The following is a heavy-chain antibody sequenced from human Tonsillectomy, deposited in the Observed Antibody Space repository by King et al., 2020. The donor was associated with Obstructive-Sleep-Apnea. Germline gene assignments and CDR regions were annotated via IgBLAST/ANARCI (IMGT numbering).Heavy chain of an antibody. D-gene: IGHD3-10*01. V-gene: IGHV3-13*01. CDR3: AREDFYGSGTMDV. Sequence: VQLVESGGGLVQPGGSLRLSCAASLFTFSSYDMHWFRQATGKGLDGVASICNAGYIYYPGSWKGRFIISIENAKNSLFLQMNSLRAGDTAVYYCAREDFYGSGTMDVWGQGTTVTVSS. CDR2: ICNAGYI. CDR1: LFTFSSYD. J-gene: IGHJ6*02.